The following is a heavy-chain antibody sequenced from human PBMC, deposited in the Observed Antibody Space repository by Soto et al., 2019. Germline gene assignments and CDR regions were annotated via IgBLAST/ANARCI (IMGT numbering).Heavy chain of an antibody. V-gene: IGHV3-23*01. CDR2: ISGSGGST. J-gene: IGHJ4*02. CDR3: AKALLLWFGEFTPFDY. Sequence: GGSLRLSCAASGFTFSSYAMSWVRQAPGKGLEWVSAISGSGGSTYYADSVKGRFTISRDNSKNTLYLQMNSLRAEDTAVYYCAKALLLWFGEFTPFDYWGQGTLVTVSS. D-gene: IGHD3-10*01. CDR1: GFTFSSYA.